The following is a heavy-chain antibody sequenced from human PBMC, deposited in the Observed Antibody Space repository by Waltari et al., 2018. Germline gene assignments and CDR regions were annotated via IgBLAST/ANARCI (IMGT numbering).Heavy chain of an antibody. V-gene: IGHV4-4*07. D-gene: IGHD3-3*01. J-gene: IGHJ6*03. CDR2: IYTSGST. CDR3: ARGYYDFWSGYYTGYYYYMDV. Sequence: QVQLQESGPGLVKPSETLSLTCTVSGGSISSYYWSWIRPPAGKGLEWIGRIYTSGSTNYNPSLKSRVTMSVDTSKNQFSLKLSSVTAADTAVYYCARGYYDFWSGYYTGYYYYMDVWGKGTTVTVSS. CDR1: GGSISSYY.